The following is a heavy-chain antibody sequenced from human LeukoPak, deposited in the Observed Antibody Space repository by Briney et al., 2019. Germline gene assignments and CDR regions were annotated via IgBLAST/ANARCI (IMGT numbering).Heavy chain of an antibody. V-gene: IGHV4-59*07. D-gene: IGHD3-10*01. J-gene: IGHJ3*02. CDR1: GGSISGYY. CDR2: VYYSGTT. Sequence: PSDTLSLSGTVSGGSISGYYWSWIRQPPGKGLEWIGYVYYSGTTNYNPSLKSRVTISVDTSKNQFSLKLSSVTAADTAVYYCARGTRRRYYYGSGSYSDAFDIWGQGTMVTVSS. CDR3: ARGTRRRYYYGSGSYSDAFDI.